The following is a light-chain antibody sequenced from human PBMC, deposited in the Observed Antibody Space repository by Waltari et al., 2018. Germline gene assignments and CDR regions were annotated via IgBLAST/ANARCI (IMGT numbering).Light chain of an antibody. CDR2: WAS. CDR3: HQYSSTPRA. V-gene: IGKV4-1*01. CDR1: QSLLYSSNNKNY. Sequence: DIVMTQSPDSLAVSRGERATINCKSSQSLLYSSNNKNYLAWYQQKPGQPPKLLIYWASTRESGVPDRFSGSGSGTDFTLTISSLQAEDVAVYYCHQYSSTPRAFGQGTKVEIK. J-gene: IGKJ1*01.